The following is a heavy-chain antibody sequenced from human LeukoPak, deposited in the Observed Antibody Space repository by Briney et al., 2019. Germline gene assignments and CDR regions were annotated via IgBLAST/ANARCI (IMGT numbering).Heavy chain of an antibody. CDR2: IFPSGGEI. V-gene: IGHV3-21*04. Sequence: GGSLRPSCAASRFTSSSYSMNWVRQAPGKGLEWVSSIFPSGGEIHYADSVRGRFTISRDNSKSTLSLQMNSLRAEDTAIYYCATYRQVLLPFESWGQGTLVTVSS. D-gene: IGHD5-18*01. CDR1: RFTSSSYS. J-gene: IGHJ4*02. CDR3: ATYRQVLLPFES.